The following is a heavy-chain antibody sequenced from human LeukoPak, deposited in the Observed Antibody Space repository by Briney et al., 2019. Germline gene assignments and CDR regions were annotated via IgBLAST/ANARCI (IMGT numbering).Heavy chain of an antibody. Sequence: PGGSLRLSCAASGFNFAIYSMSWVRQAPGKGLEWVASMGSSGSHIYYEYSVKGRFTVSRDNAQNSLYLQLNSLGAEDTAVYFCAKTGGYCTTNCRGMGNRFESWGQGALVAVSS. V-gene: IGHV3-21*06. J-gene: IGHJ5*01. CDR3: AKTGGYCTTNCRGMGNRFES. CDR2: MGSSGSHI. CDR1: GFNFAIYS. D-gene: IGHD2-8*01.